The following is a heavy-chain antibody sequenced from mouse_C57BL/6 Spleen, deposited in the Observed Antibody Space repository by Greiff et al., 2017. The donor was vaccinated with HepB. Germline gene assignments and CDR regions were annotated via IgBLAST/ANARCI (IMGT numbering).Heavy chain of an antibody. J-gene: IGHJ3*01. CDR2: IDPETGGT. CDR3: TRARLLRYPFAY. CDR1: GYTFTDYE. V-gene: IGHV1-15*01. D-gene: IGHD1-1*01. Sequence: QVQLQQSGAELVRPGASVTLSCKASGYTFTDYEMHWVKQTPVHGLEWIGAIDPETGGTAYNQKFKGKAILTADKSSSTAYMELRSLTSEDSAVYYCTRARLLRYPFAYWGQGTLVTVSA.